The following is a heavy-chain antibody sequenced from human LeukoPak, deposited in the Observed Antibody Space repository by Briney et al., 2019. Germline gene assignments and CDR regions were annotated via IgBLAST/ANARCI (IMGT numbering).Heavy chain of an antibody. CDR3: ARGGDYVRAHYCYYYMDV. CDR2: IHAYNGKT. V-gene: IGHV1-18*04. Sequence: VNASYKASRYTYTSYVISGVRQAAGQGRKGMGWIHAYNGKTNYTQKLQGRVTMTTATSTSTAYMELRSLRSDDTAVYYCARGGDYVRAHYCYYYMDVWGKGTTVTVSS. J-gene: IGHJ6*03. D-gene: IGHD4-17*01. CDR1: RYTYTSYV.